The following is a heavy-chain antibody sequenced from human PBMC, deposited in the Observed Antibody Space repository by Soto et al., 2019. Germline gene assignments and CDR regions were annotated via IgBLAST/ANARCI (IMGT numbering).Heavy chain of an antibody. CDR3: AREVIPLTTDWYFDL. D-gene: IGHD4-17*01. J-gene: IGHJ2*01. V-gene: IGHV4-30-4*01. CDR1: GGSISGGVGGLYY. Sequence: QLQLRESGPGLVKPSETLSLTCTVSGGSISGGVGGLYYWSWIRQPPGKGLEWIGYIYDSGSTYYNPPLKSRVTISVDTSTSQFSLRLSSVTAADTAVHYCAREVIPLTTDWYFDLWGRGTLVTVSS. CDR2: IYDSGST.